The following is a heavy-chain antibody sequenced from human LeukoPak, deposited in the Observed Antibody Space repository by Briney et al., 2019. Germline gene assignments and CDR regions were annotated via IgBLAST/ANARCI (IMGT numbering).Heavy chain of an antibody. CDR2: IYTGDSDT. V-gene: IGHV5-51*01. D-gene: IGHD2-21*02. CDR3: ARLIAYCGGDCLYYFDY. CDR1: GYSFTSYW. J-gene: IGHJ4*02. Sequence: GESLKISCKGSGYSFTSYWIAWVRQIPGKGLEWMGIIYTGDSDTRYSPSFQGQVTISADKSISTAYLQWSSLKASDTAMYYCARLIAYCGGDCLYYFDYWGQGTLVTVSS.